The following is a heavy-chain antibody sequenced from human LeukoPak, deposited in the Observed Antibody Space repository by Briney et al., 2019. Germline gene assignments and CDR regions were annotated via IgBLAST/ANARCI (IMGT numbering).Heavy chain of an antibody. V-gene: IGHV1-2*02. CDR2: INPNSGGT. Sequence: ASVKVSCKASGYTFTGYYMHWVRQAPGQGLEWMGWINPNSGGTNYAQKFRGRVTMTRDTSISTAYMELSRLRSDDTAVYYCARVWEYYYDSSGYYPSGYMDVWGKGTTVTVSS. CDR1: GYTFTGYY. D-gene: IGHD3-22*01. CDR3: ARVWEYYYDSSGYYPSGYMDV. J-gene: IGHJ6*03.